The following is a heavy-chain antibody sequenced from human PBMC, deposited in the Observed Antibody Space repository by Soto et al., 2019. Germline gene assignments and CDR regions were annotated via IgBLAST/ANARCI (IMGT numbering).Heavy chain of an antibody. J-gene: IGHJ4*02. V-gene: IGHV4-39*01. CDR3: ARGHSDYYYAFDY. CDR2: IYYSGST. Sequence: SETLSLTCTVSGGSISSSSYYWGWIRQPPGKGLEWIGSIYYSGSTYYNPSLKSRVTISVDTSKNQFSLKLSSVTAADTAVYYCARGHSDYYYAFDYWGQGTLVTVSS. D-gene: IGHD3-22*01. CDR1: GGSISSSSYY.